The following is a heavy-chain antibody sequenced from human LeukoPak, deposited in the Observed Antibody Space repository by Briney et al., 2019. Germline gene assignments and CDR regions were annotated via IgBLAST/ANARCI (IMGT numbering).Heavy chain of an antibody. J-gene: IGHJ5*02. CDR2: IKQDGSEK. Sequence: SGGSLRLSCAASGFTFSSYWMGWVRQAPGKGLEWVANIKQDGSEKYYVDSVKGRFTISRDNAKNSLYLQMNSLRAEDTAVYYCASAIYCSSTSCHPWFDPWGQGTLVTVSS. D-gene: IGHD2-2*01. CDR1: GFTFSSYW. CDR3: ASAIYCSSTSCHPWFDP. V-gene: IGHV3-7*01.